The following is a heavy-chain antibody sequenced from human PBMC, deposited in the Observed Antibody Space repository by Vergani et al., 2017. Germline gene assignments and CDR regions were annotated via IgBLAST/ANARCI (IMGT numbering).Heavy chain of an antibody. J-gene: IGHJ4*02. D-gene: IGHD3-3*01. CDR3: AKTIFGVVTIPYFDY. V-gene: IGHV3-30*18. Sequence: QVQLVESGGGVVQPGRSLRLSCAASGFTFSSYSMHWVRQAPGKGLEWVAVISYDGSNKYYADSVKGRFTISRDNSKNTLYLQMNSLRAEDTAVYYCAKTIFGVVTIPYFDYWGQGTLVTVSS. CDR2: ISYDGSNK. CDR1: GFTFSSYS.